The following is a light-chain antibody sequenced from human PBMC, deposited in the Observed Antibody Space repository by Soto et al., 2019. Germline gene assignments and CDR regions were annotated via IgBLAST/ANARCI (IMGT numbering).Light chain of an antibody. CDR2: WAS. V-gene: IGKV4-1*01. CDR3: QQYYSTPYT. CDR1: QSVLYSSNNKNY. Sequence: DIVLTQSPDSLAVSLGGRATINCKSSQSVLYSSNNKNYLAWYQQKSGQPPKLLIYWASTRESGVPDRCSGSGSGTDFSLNISSLQAEDVAVYYCQQYYSTPYTFGQGTKLEIK. J-gene: IGKJ2*01.